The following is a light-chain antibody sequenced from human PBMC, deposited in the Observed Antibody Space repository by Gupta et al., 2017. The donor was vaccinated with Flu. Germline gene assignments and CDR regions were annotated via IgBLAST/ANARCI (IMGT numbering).Light chain of an antibody. J-gene: IGLJ3*02. CDR2: EVS. Sequence: ITISCTRTSSDVGSYNLVSWYQQHPGKAPKLMIYEVSKRPSGISNSFSGSKSGNTASLTISGLQTEDEADYYCCSYAGGITLWVFGGGTKLTVL. CDR1: SSDVGSYNL. V-gene: IGLV2-23*02. CDR3: CSYAGGITLWV.